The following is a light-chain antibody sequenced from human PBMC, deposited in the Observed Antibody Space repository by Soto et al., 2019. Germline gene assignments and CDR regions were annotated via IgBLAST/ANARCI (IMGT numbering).Light chain of an antibody. V-gene: IGKV1-27*01. CDR1: QGISNH. Sequence: DIQMTQSPSSLSAYLGDRVTITCRASQGISNHLAWYQQKPGRLPKLLLFGASTLQSGVPARFSGSGSGTLFTLTINGLLPEDVATYYCQKYDRAPFTFGPGPKVDIK. CDR3: QKYDRAPFT. J-gene: IGKJ3*01. CDR2: GAS.